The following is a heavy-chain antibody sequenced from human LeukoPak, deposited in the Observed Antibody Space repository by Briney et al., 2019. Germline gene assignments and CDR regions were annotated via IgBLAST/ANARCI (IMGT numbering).Heavy chain of an antibody. J-gene: IGHJ4*02. V-gene: IGHV3-23*01. CDR2: LTNSGGST. Sequence: GGSLRLSCAASGFTFSTYAMSWVRQAPGKGLEWVSGLTNSGGSTYYADSVKGRFTVSRDNSKNTLCLQMNSLRAEDTAVYYCAKIAVTWVACTIDYWGQGTLVTVSS. D-gene: IGHD6-19*01. CDR3: AKIAVTWVACTIDY. CDR1: GFTFSTYA.